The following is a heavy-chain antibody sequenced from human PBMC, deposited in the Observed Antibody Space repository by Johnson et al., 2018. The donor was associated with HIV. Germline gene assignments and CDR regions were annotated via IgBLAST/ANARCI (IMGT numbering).Heavy chain of an antibody. Sequence: QEQLVESGGGVVQPGRSLRLSCAASGFTFSSYAMHWVRQAPGKGLEWVAVISFDGSNKYYADSVKGRFTISRDNSKNTLYLQMNSLRAEDTAVYYCARERYGSQAIDGFDIWGQGTMVTVSS. CDR1: GFTFSSYA. D-gene: IGHD2-15*01. J-gene: IGHJ3*02. CDR2: ISFDGSNK. V-gene: IGHV3-30*04. CDR3: ARERYGSQAIDGFDI.